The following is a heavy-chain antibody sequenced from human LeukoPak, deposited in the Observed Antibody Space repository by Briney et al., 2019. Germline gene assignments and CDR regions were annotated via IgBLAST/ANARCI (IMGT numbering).Heavy chain of an antibody. V-gene: IGHV3-21*04. CDR3: ARDGGSYAPDY. Sequence: GGSLRLSCAASGFTFSSYSMGWVRQAPGKGLEWVSSISSTSAHIYYAGSVEGRFTISRDNAKNSMLLQMNSLRAEDTAVYYCARDGGSYAPDYWGQGTLVTVSS. D-gene: IGHD1-26*01. CDR2: ISSTSAHI. CDR1: GFTFSSYS. J-gene: IGHJ4*02.